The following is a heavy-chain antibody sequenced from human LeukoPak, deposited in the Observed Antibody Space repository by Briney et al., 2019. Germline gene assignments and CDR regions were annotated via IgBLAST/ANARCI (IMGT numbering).Heavy chain of an antibody. CDR1: GYSISSGYY. Sequence: SSETLSLTCTVSGYSISSGYYWGWIRQPPGKGLEWIGSIYHSGSTYYNPSLKSRVTISVDTSKNQFSLKLSSVTAADTAVYYCARQGVGTYDYGDEGYYMDVWGKGTTVTISS. V-gene: IGHV4-38-2*02. CDR2: IYHSGST. J-gene: IGHJ6*03. CDR3: ARQGVGTYDYGDEGYYMDV. D-gene: IGHD4-17*01.